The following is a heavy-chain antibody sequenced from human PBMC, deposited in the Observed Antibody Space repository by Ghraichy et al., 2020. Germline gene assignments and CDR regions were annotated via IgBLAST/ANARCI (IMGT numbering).Heavy chain of an antibody. D-gene: IGHD2-2*01. CDR2: INSDGSST. CDR1: GFTFSSYW. CDR3: ARDNSVSTSYGLWFDY. V-gene: IGHV3-74*01. Sequence: GESLNISCAASGFTFSSYWMHWVRQAPGKGLVWVSRINSDGSSTSYADSVKGRFTISRDNAKNTLYLQMNSLRAEDTAVYYCARDNSVSTSYGLWFDYWGQGTLVTVSS. J-gene: IGHJ4*02.